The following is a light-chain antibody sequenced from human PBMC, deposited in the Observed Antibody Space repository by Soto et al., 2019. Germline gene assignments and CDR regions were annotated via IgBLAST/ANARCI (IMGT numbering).Light chain of an antibody. Sequence: QSVLTQPPSVAGAPGQRVTISCTGSSSNIGAGYDVHWYQQLPGRAPKLLIYGNTNRPSGVPDRFSGSKSGTSASLAITGLQAEDEADYYCLSFDSRLSVVFGGGTKLPVL. J-gene: IGLJ2*01. CDR3: LSFDSRLSVV. CDR2: GNT. V-gene: IGLV1-40*01. CDR1: SSNIGAGYD.